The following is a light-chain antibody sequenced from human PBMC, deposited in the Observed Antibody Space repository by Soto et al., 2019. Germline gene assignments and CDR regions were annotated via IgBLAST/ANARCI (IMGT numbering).Light chain of an antibody. CDR3: QKYDTVPWA. V-gene: IGKV3-15*01. Sequence: EIVMTQSPATLSVSPGERATLSCRASQSVSSNLAWYQQKPGQAPRLLIYGASTRATGIPARCSGSGSGTEFTLTISSLQPEDFATYYCQKYDTVPWAFGQGTKVDI. CDR1: QSVSSN. CDR2: GAS. J-gene: IGKJ1*01.